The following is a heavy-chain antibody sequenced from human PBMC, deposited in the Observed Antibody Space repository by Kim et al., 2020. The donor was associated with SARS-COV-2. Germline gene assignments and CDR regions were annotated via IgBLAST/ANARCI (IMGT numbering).Heavy chain of an antibody. CDR1: GFTFSDYY. J-gene: IGHJ4*02. V-gene: IGHV3-11*05. CDR2: ISSSSSYT. Sequence: GGSLRLSCAASGFTFSDYYMSWIRQAPGKGLEWVSYISSSSSYTNYADSVKGRFTISRDNAKNSLYLQMNSLRAEDTAVYYCARDGIEKNTYYDYVWGSYSATSHFLPFDYWGQGTLVTVSS. CDR3: ARDGIEKNTYYDYVWGSYSATSHFLPFDY. D-gene: IGHD3-16*01.